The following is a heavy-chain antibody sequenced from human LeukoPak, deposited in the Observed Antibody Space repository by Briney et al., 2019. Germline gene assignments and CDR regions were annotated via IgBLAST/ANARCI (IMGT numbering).Heavy chain of an antibody. Sequence: PGGSLRLSCAASGFTFSSYGMHWVRQAPGKGLEWVAVIWYDGSNKYYADSVKGRFTISRDNSKNTLYLQMNSLRAEDTAVYYCAKEVAVAGTDFDYWGQGTLVTVSS. CDR3: AKEVAVAGTDFDY. CDR1: GFTFSSYG. J-gene: IGHJ4*02. D-gene: IGHD6-19*01. V-gene: IGHV3-33*06. CDR2: IWYDGSNK.